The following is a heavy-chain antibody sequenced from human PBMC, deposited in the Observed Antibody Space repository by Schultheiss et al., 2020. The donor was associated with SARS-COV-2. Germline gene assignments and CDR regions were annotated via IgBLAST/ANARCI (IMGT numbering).Heavy chain of an antibody. CDR2: IYHSGST. Sequence: SETLSLTCTVSGYSISSGYYWGWIRQPPGKGLEWIGSIYHSGSTYYNPSLKSRVTISVDTSKNQFSLKLSSVTAADTAVYYCARDQLYGIDVWGQGTTVTVSS. CDR3: ARDQLYGIDV. CDR1: GYSISSGYY. D-gene: IGHD2-2*01. V-gene: IGHV4-38-2*02. J-gene: IGHJ6*02.